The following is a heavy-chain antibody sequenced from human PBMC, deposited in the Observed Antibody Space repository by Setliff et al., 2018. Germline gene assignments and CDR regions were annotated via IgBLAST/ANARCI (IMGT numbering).Heavy chain of an antibody. Sequence: ASVKVSCKASGYTFTDYYMQWVRQAPGQGLEWMGNINTYSGATNYAYKFQGRVTMTTDTSITTAYMELNSLTSDDTAVYFCTWGPGGYFDFWGQGTLVTVSS. J-gene: IGHJ4*02. CDR3: TWGPGGYFDF. CDR1: GYTFTDYY. V-gene: IGHV1-2*02. CDR2: INTYSGAT. D-gene: IGHD3-22*01.